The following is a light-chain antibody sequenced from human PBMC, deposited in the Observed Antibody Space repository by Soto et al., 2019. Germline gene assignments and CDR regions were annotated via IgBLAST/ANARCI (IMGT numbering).Light chain of an antibody. CDR2: GST. V-gene: IGLV1-40*01. CDR3: KSYDTSLSGYV. Sequence: QSVLTQPPSLSGAPGQRVTISCTGSGSNIGAPYDVHWYQHLPGAAPKLLIYGSTNRPSGVPGRFSGSKSGTSASLAITGIQAEDEADYYCKSYDTSLSGYVFGAGTKVTV. J-gene: IGLJ1*01. CDR1: GSNIGAPYD.